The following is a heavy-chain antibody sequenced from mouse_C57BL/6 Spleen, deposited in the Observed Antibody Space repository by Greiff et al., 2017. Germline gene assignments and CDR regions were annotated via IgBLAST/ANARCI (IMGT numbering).Heavy chain of an antibody. J-gene: IGHJ1*03. CDR3: ARRGDSGYFDV. Sequence: EVQLQQSGPELVKPGASVKIPCKASGYTFTDYNMDWVKQSHGKSLEWIGDINPNNGGTIYNQKFKGKATLTVDKSSSTAYMELRSLTSEDTAVYYCARRGDSGYFDVWGTGTTVTVSS. V-gene: IGHV1-18*01. CDR2: INPNNGGT. D-gene: IGHD3-1*01. CDR1: GYTFTDYN.